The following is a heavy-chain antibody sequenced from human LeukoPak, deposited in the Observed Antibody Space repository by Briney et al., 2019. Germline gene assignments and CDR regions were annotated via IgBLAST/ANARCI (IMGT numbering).Heavy chain of an antibody. V-gene: IGHV4-59*01. CDR3: ARFFRRIAARPEYYYMDV. Sequence: SETLSLTCTVSGGSISSYYWSWIRQPPGKGLEWIGYIYYSGSTNYNPSLKSRVTISVDTSKNQFSLKLSSVTTADTAVYYCARFFRRIAARPEYYYMDVWGKGTTVTVSS. D-gene: IGHD6-6*01. CDR2: IYYSGST. CDR1: GGSISSYY. J-gene: IGHJ6*03.